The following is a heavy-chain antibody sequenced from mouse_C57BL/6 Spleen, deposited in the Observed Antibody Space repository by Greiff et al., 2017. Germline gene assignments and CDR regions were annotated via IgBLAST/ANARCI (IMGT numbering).Heavy chain of an antibody. CDR3: AREAAPSMDY. CDR1: GYAFSSSW. CDR2: LYPGDGDT. V-gene: IGHV1-82*01. D-gene: IGHD3-2*02. J-gene: IGHJ4*01. Sequence: QVQLQQSGPELVKPGASVKISCKASGYAFSSSWMNWVKQRPGKGLAWIGRLYPGDGDTNYNGKFKGKATLTADKASSTAYMQLSSLTSEDSAVYFCAREAAPSMDYWGQGTSVTVSS.